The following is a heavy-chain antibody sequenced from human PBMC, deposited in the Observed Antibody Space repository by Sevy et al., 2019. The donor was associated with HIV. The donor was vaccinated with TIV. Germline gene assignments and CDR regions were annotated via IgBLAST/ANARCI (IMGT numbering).Heavy chain of an antibody. CDR1: GGTFSSYA. J-gene: IGHJ6*03. D-gene: IGHD3-10*01. CDR2: IIPIFGTA. CDR3: ARVKETYYYGSGSLGYMDV. V-gene: IGHV1-69*06. Sequence: ASVKVSCKASGGTFSSYAISWVRQAPGQGLEWMGGIIPIFGTANYAQKFQGRVTITADKSTSTAYMGLSSLRYEDTAEYYCARVKETYYYGSGSLGYMDVWGKGTTVTVSS.